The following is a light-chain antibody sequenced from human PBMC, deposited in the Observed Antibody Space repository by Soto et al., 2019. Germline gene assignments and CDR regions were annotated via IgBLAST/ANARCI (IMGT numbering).Light chain of an antibody. V-gene: IGKV1-33*01. CDR3: QQYDSLPLCT. CDR2: DAS. J-gene: IGKJ2*02. CDR1: QDISNY. Sequence: DIQMTRSPSSLSASVGDRVTITCQASQDISNYLNWYQQKPGKAPKLLFYDASNLETGVPSRFSGSESGTDFTFTISSLQPEDIATYYCQQYDSLPLCTFGQGTKLEIK.